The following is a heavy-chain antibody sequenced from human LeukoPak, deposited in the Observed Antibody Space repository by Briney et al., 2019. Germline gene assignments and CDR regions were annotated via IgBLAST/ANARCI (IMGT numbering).Heavy chain of an antibody. V-gene: IGHV3-66*02. CDR1: GFTVSSNY. CDR2: IYSGGST. J-gene: IGHJ4*02. CDR3: ARDTGYDRGRYFDY. Sequence: PGGSLRLSCAAYGFTVSSNYMSWVRQAPGKGLEWVSVIYSGGSTYYADSVKGRFTISRDNSKNTLYLQMNSLRAEDTAVYYCARDTGYDRGRYFDYWGQGTLVTVSS. D-gene: IGHD3-22*01.